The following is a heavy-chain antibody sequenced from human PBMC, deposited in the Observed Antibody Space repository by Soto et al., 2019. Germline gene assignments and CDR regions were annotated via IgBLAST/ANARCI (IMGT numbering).Heavy chain of an antibody. D-gene: IGHD6-13*01. V-gene: IGHV4-39*01. CDR1: GGSISSSSYY. CDR3: ATGAAAATAKLGFDY. CDR2: IYYSGST. J-gene: IGHJ4*02. Sequence: SETLSLTCTVSGGSISSSSYYWGWIRQPPGKGLEWIGSIYYSGSTYYNPSLKSRVTISVDTSKNQFSLKLSSVTAADTAVYYCATGAAAATAKLGFDYWGQGTLVTV.